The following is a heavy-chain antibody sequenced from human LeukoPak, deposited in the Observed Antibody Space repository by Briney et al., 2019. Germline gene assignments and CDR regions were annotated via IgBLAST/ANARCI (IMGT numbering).Heavy chain of an antibody. D-gene: IGHD3-22*01. CDR3: AKEGYYYDSSGYNYYYGMDV. V-gene: IGHV3-30*18. CDR2: ISYDGSNK. J-gene: IGHJ6*02. CDR1: GFTFSSYG. Sequence: GRSLRLSCAAFGFTFSSYGMHWVRQAPGKGLEWVAVISYDGSNKYYADSVKGRFTISRDNSKNTLYLQMNSLRAEDTAVYYCAKEGYYYDSSGYNYYYGMDVWGQGTTVTVSS.